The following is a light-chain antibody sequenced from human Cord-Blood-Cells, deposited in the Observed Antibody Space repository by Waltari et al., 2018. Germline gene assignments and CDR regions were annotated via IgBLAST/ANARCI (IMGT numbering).Light chain of an antibody. Sequence: EIVMTQSPATLSVSPGERATLSCRASQSVSSNLAWYQQKPGQTPRILLYGASTRATGIPARFSGSCSGTEFTLTISSLQSEDFAVYYCQQYNNWPPRTFGQGTKVEIK. V-gene: IGKV3-15*01. CDR3: QQYNNWPPRT. CDR2: GAS. CDR1: QSVSSN. J-gene: IGKJ1*01.